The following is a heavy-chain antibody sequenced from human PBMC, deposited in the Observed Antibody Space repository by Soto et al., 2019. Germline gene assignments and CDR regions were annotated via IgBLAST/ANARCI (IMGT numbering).Heavy chain of an antibody. V-gene: IGHV1-69*13. CDR2: IIPIFGTA. J-gene: IGHJ4*02. CDR1: GGTFSSYA. D-gene: IGHD4-17*01. CDR3: ARAGQPNTVTTYFDY. Sequence: VASVKVSCKASGGTFSSYAISWVRRAPGQGLEWMGGIIPIFGTANYAQKFQGRVTITADESTSTAYMELSSLRSEDTAGYYCARAGQPNTVTTYFDYLGXGXXVTVXS.